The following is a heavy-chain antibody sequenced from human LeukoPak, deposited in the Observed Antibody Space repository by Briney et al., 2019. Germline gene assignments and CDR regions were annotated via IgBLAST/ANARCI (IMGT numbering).Heavy chain of an antibody. D-gene: IGHD4-17*01. CDR1: GGSISSGDYY. J-gene: IGHJ4*02. CDR3: ARVRFTTVTSYYFDY. CDR2: IYYSGST. Sequence: SETLSLTCTVSGGSISSGDYYWSWIRQPPGKGLEWIGYIYYSGSTYYNPSLKSRVTISVDSSKNQFSLKLGSVTAADTAVYYCARVRFTTVTSYYFDYWGQGTLVTVSS. V-gene: IGHV4-30-4*01.